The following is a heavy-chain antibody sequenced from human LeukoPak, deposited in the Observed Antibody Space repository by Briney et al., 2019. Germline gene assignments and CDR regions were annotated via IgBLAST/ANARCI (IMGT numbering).Heavy chain of an antibody. CDR2: IYHSGST. V-gene: IGHV4-4*02. D-gene: IGHD2-15*01. CDR1: GGSISSSNW. J-gene: IGHJ4*02. Sequence: PSGTLSLTCAVSGGSISSSNWWSWVRQPRGKGLEWIGEIYHSGSTNYNPSLKSRVTISVDKSKNQFSLKLSSVTAADTAVYYCARDLGESVDCSGGSCNPVWGQGTLVTVSS. CDR3: ARDLGESVDCSGGSCNPV.